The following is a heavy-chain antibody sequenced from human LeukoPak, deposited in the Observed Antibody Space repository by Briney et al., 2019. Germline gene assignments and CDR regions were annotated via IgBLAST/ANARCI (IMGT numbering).Heavy chain of an antibody. D-gene: IGHD2-2*01. J-gene: IGHJ3*02. V-gene: IGHV3-23*01. CDR1: GFTFSSYA. Sequence: PGGSLRLSCAASGFTFSSYAMSWVRQAPGKGLEWVSAISGSGGSTYYADSVKGRFTISRDNSRNTLYLQMNSLRAEDTAVYYCAKGWGLGYCSSTSCPAAFDIWGQGTMVTVSS. CDR2: ISGSGGST. CDR3: AKGWGLGYCSSTSCPAAFDI.